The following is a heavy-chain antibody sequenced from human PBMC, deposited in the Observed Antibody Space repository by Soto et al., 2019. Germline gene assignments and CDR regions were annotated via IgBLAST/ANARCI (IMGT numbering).Heavy chain of an antibody. Sequence: QITLRESGPPLVQPTQTLTLTCTLSGVSLTTSGVGVGWIRQPPGKALEWLALIYWDDDKRFSPSLKSRLAITRDTSNNQVVMTITDMAPVDTAIYYCAHRQRTVVVGAPFDLWGQGSQVTVSS. CDR3: AHRQRTVVVGAPFDL. D-gene: IGHD2-15*01. CDR1: GVSLTTSGVG. J-gene: IGHJ4*02. V-gene: IGHV2-5*02. CDR2: IYWDDDK.